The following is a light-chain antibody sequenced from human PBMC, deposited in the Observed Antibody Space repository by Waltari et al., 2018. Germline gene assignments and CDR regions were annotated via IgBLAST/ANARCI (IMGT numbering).Light chain of an antibody. CDR1: QSISSY. CDR2: AAS. J-gene: IGKJ2*01. V-gene: IGKV1-39*01. CDR3: QQSYSTPET. Sequence: DIQMTQSPSSLSASVGDRDPITCRASQSISSYLNWYQQKPGKAPKLLIYAASSLQSGVPSRFSGSGSGTDFTLTISSLQPEDFATYYCQQSYSTPETFGQGTKLEIK.